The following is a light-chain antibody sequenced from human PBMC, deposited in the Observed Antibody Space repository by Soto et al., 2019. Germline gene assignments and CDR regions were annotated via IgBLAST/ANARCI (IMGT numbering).Light chain of an antibody. V-gene: IGKV1-33*01. CDR2: DAS. CDR1: QDISNY. CDR3: QKYYNLPIT. J-gene: IGKJ5*01. Sequence: DIQMTQSPSSLSASVGDRVTITCQASQDISNYLNWYQQKPGKAPKLLIYDASNLETWVPSRFSGSGSGTDVTFTISSLQPEDIATYFCQKYYNLPITYGQETRLAIK.